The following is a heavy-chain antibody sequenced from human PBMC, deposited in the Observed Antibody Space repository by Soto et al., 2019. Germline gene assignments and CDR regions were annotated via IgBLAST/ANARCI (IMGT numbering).Heavy chain of an antibody. CDR1: GFNFNKYA. V-gene: IGHV3-23*01. CDR3: AKADGEQWLLPHLEN. CDR2: ISCCGGTA. D-gene: IGHD6-19*01. Sequence: EVQLLESGGDLVRPGESLRLSCAASGFNFNKYAMSWVRQAPGEGLEWVSGISCCGGTASYADSVKGRFTIVRDDSKNTLFLHMNSLRVEDTAEYYCAKADGEQWLLPHLENWGRGTLVTVS. J-gene: IGHJ4*02.